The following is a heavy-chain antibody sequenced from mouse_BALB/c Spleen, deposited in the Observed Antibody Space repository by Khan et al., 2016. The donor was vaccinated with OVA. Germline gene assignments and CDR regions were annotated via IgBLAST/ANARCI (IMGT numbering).Heavy chain of an antibody. V-gene: IGHV14-3*02. J-gene: IGHJ2*01. Sequence: VQLQQSGAELVKPGASVKLSCTASGFNIKDNYMHWVKQRPEQGLEWIGRIDPANGNTKYDPKFQGKATITADTSSNTAYLQLSSLTSEDTAVYYCSGINAWGQGTTLTVSS. CDR3: SGINA. CDR1: GFNIKDNY. CDR2: IDPANGNT.